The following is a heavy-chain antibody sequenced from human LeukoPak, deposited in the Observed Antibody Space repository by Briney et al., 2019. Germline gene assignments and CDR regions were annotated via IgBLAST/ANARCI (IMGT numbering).Heavy chain of an antibody. CDR3: AKDLLLGIFDY. CDR1: KFTFNNYA. CDR2: ISYDGSNK. Sequence: GRSLRLSCAASKFTFNNYAMHWVRQAPGKGLEWVAVISYDGSNKYYADSVKGRFTISRDNSKNTLYLQMNSLRAEDTAVYYCAKDLLLGIFDYWGQGTLVTVSS. V-gene: IGHV3-30*04. J-gene: IGHJ4*02. D-gene: IGHD2-8*02.